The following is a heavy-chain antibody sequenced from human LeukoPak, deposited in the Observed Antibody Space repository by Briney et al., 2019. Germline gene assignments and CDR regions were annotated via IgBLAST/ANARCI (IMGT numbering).Heavy chain of an antibody. D-gene: IGHD3-10*01. CDR3: ASSVVRGVMRYYFDY. CDR2: INPNSGGT. CDR1: GYTFTGYY. Sequence: EASVKVSCKASGYTFTGYYMHWVRQAPGQGLEWMGWINPNSGGTNYAQKFQGRVTMTRDTSISTAYMELSRLRSDDTAVYYCASSVVRGVMRYYFDYWGQGTLVTVSS. V-gene: IGHV1-2*02. J-gene: IGHJ4*02.